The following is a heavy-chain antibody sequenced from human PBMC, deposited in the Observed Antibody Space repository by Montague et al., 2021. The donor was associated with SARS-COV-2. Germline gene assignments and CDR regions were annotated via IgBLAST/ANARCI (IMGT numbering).Heavy chain of an antibody. Sequence: QSGAEVKKPGESLKISCKGSGYSFVSYWIGWVRQMPGKGLEWMGIIFPGDSHTRYSPSFQGQVTISVDNSMNTAYLQWNSLKASDTATYYCVRHRTSGPTYCTGGRCASLSYWGQGALVTVSS. J-gene: IGHJ4*02. CDR1: GYSFVSYW. CDR3: VRHRTSGPTYCTGGRCASLSY. V-gene: IGHV5-51*01. D-gene: IGHD2-8*02. CDR2: IFPGDSHT.